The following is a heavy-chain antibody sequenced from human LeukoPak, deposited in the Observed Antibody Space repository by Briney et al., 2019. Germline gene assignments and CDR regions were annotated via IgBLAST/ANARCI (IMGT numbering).Heavy chain of an antibody. CDR1: GFTLSSYG. D-gene: IGHD3-22*01. CDR3: TKLGGYYDSSSGSFDY. V-gene: IGHV3-30*18. Sequence: GGSLRLSCAASGFTLSSYGMHWVRQAPGKGLEWVAVISYDGSNKYYADSVKGRFTISRDNSKNTLYLQMNSLRAEDTAVYYCTKLGGYYDSSSGSFDYWGQGTLVTVSS. J-gene: IGHJ4*02. CDR2: ISYDGSNK.